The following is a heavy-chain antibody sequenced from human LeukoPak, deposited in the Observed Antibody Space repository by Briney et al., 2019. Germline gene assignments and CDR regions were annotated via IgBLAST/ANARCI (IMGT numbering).Heavy chain of an antibody. CDR2: IYSGANT. CDR3: ARTYSGYDWWHY. Sequence: TGGSLRLSCAASGFTVSSNYMSWVRQAPGKGLEWVSVIYSGANTYYADSVKGRFSISRDNSKNTLYLQMNSLRAEDTAVYYCARTYSGYDWWHYWGQGTLVTVSS. J-gene: IGHJ4*02. V-gene: IGHV3-53*01. CDR1: GFTVSSNY. D-gene: IGHD5-12*01.